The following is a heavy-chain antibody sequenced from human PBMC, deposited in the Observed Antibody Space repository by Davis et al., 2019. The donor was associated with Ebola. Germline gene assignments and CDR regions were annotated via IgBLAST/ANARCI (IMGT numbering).Heavy chain of an antibody. V-gene: IGHV4-31*03. CDR3: ARQDIVVVPAAIVLSGMDV. CDR1: GGSISSGGYY. J-gene: IGHJ6*02. D-gene: IGHD2-2*02. Sequence: PSETLSLTCTVSGGSISSGGYYWSWIRQHPGKGLEWIGYIYYSGSTYYNPSLKSRVTISVDTSKNQFSLKLSSVTAADTAVYYCARQDIVVVPAAIVLSGMDVWGQGTTVTVSS. CDR2: IYYSGST.